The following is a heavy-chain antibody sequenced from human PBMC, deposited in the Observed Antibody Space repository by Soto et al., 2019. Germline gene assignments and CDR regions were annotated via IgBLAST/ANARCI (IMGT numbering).Heavy chain of an antibody. CDR2: INAGNGNT. J-gene: IGHJ6*02. CDR1: GYTFTSYA. CDR3: ARDQQPLMAGHPETYYYYGMDV. V-gene: IGHV1-3*01. Sequence: ASVKVSCKASGYTFTSYAMHWVRQAPGQRLEWMGWINAGNGNTKYSQKFQGRVTITRDTSASTAYMELSSLRSEDTAVYYCARDQQPLMAGHPETYYYYGMDVWGQGTTVTVSS. D-gene: IGHD6-19*01.